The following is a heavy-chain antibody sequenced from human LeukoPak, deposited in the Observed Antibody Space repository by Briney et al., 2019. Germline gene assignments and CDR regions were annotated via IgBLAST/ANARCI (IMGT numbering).Heavy chain of an antibody. CDR2: ISISGGTT. J-gene: IGHJ4*02. CDR3: AKANYCSGGSCYSFDY. Sequence: PGGSLRLSCAASGFTFSSYAMSWVRQAPGKGLEWVSAISISGGTTYYADSVKGRFTISRDNSKNTLYLQMNSLRAEDTAVYYCAKANYCSGGSCYSFDYWGQGTLVTVSS. CDR1: GFTFSSYA. V-gene: IGHV3-23*01. D-gene: IGHD2-15*01.